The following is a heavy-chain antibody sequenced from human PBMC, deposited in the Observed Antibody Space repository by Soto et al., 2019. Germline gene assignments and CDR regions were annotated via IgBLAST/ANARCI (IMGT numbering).Heavy chain of an antibody. CDR2: ISYDGSNK. CDR3: ARDRGSSWYDYIYGMDV. Sequence: QVQLVESGGGVVQPGRSLRLSCAASGFTFSSYAMHWVRQAPGKGLEWVAVISYDGSNKYYADSVKGQFTISRDNSKNTLYLQMNSLRAEDTAVYYCARDRGSSWYDYIYGMDVWGQGTTVTASS. J-gene: IGHJ6*02. D-gene: IGHD6-13*01. CDR1: GFTFSSYA. V-gene: IGHV3-30-3*01.